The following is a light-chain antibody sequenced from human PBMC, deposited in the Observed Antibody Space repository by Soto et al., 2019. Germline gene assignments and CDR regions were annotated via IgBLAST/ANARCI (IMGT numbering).Light chain of an antibody. V-gene: IGKV1-39*01. J-gene: IGKJ1*01. Sequence: DIQMTQSPCSLYASVGDRVTITCRASQSISRYLNWYQQKPGKAPKLLIYAASSLQSGVPSRFSGSGSGTDFTLTISSLQPEDVATYYFPQSYSTTPVTFGQVTKVEIK. CDR1: QSISRY. CDR3: PQSYSTTPVT. CDR2: AAS.